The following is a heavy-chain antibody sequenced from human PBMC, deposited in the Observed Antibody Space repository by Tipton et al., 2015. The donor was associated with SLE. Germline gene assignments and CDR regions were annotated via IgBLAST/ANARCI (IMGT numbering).Heavy chain of an antibody. CDR2: IHHSGNT. J-gene: IGHJ4*02. CDR1: VYSISTGYH. CDR3: ARKGYSGSYHGGFDY. Sequence: TLSLTCAVSVYSISTGYHWGWFRQPPGKGLEWVARIHHSGNTYYNPSLKSRVTISLDTSNNQFSLKLTSVTAADTAVYYCARKGYSGSYHGGFDYWGQGALVTVTS. V-gene: IGHV4-38-2*01. D-gene: IGHD1-26*01.